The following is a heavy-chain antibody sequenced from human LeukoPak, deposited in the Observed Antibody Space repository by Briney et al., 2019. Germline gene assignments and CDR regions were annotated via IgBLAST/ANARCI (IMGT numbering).Heavy chain of an antibody. V-gene: IGHV3-30*18. CDR3: ANLGGYGSGSYYGIDY. D-gene: IGHD3-10*01. CDR1: GFTFSSYG. J-gene: IGHJ4*02. CDR2: ISYDGSNK. Sequence: PGRSLRLSCAASGFTFSSYGMHWVRQAPGKGLEWVAVISYDGSNKYYADSVKGRFTFSRDNSKNTLYLQMNSLRAEDTAVYYCANLGGYGSGSYYGIDYWGQGTLVTVSS.